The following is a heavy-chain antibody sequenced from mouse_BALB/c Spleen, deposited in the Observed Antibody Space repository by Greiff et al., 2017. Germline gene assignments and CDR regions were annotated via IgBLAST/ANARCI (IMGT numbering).Heavy chain of an antibody. V-gene: IGHV5-12-1*01. CDR2: ISSGGGST. CDR1: GFAFSSYD. J-gene: IGHJ3*01. Sequence: EVNVVESGGGLVKPGGSLKLSCAASGFAFSSYDMSWVRQTPEKRLEWVAYISSGGGSTYYPDTVKGRFTISRDNAKNTLYLQMSSLKSEDTAMYYCARQLGRDSWFAYWGQGTLVTVSA. D-gene: IGHD4-1*01. CDR3: ARQLGRDSWFAY.